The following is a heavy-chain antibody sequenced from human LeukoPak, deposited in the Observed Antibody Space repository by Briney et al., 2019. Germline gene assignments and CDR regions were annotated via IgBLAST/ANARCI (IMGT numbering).Heavy chain of an antibody. CDR1: GGSISSSNW. Sequence: SETLSLTCTVSGGSISSSNWWSWVRQPPGKGLEWIGEIFHSGSNNYDPSLKTRVTMSVDKSKNQFSLKLSSVTAADTAVYYCARGRAAGSPYYMDVWGKGTTVTVSS. D-gene: IGHD6-13*01. V-gene: IGHV4-4*02. J-gene: IGHJ6*03. CDR3: ARGRAAGSPYYMDV. CDR2: IFHSGSN.